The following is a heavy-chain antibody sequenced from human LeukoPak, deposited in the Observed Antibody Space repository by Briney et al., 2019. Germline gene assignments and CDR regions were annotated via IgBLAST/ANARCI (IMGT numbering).Heavy chain of an antibody. CDR1: GYTFTSYD. CDR2: MNPNSGST. CDR3: GRGAGGQLWFYEWSY. V-gene: IGHV1-8*03. D-gene: IGHD5-18*01. Sequence: GASVKVSCTSSGYTFTSYDIYMVRHAPGPGLEWKGWMNPNSGSTGYAQKFQGRVTITRNTSISTAYMEVSSLRSEDKGVYYCGRGAGGQLWFYEWSYWGQGTLVTVSS. J-gene: IGHJ4*02.